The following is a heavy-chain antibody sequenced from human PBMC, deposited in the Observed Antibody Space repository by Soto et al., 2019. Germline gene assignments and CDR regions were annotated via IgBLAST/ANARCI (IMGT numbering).Heavy chain of an antibody. D-gene: IGHD2-2*03. V-gene: IGHV4-59*01. J-gene: IGHJ4*02. CDR3: ARSGYCSSTSCYLDY. Sequence: SETLSLTXTVSGGSISSYYWSWIRQPPGKGLEWIGYIYYSGSTNYNPSLKSRVTISVDTSKNQFSLKLSSVTAADTAVYYCARSGYCSSTSCYLDYWGQGTLVTVSS. CDR2: IYYSGST. CDR1: GGSISSYY.